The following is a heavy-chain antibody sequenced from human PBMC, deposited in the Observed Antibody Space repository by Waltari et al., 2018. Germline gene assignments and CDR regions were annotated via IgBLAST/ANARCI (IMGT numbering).Heavy chain of an antibody. CDR1: GGSISSGGYY. CDR3: ARDTSVVRFDP. Sequence: QVQLQESGPGLVKPSQTLSLTCTVSGGSISSGGYYWSWIRQHPGKGLEWIGYIYYSGGTYYHPSLKSRGTIAVDTSKNQFSLKLSSVTAADTAVYYCARDTSVVRFDPWGQGTLVTVSS. V-gene: IGHV4-31*03. J-gene: IGHJ5*02. CDR2: IYYSGGT.